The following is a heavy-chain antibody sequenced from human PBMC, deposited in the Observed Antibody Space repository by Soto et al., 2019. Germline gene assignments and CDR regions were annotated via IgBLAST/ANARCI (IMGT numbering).Heavy chain of an antibody. J-gene: IGHJ3*01. CDR3: TREWSAVTGTPFDL. V-gene: IGHV3-30*03. Sequence: QLQLVESGGGVVQPEKSLRLSCEASGFTFSAFGMHWVRQAPGKGLEWVAGFSYDGHTKYYANPVKGRFSISSDNSRNALYLSMDSLRAEDTAMYYCTREWSAVTGTPFDLWGQGTMVIASS. CDR1: GFTFSAFG. D-gene: IGHD6-19*01. CDR2: FSYDGHTK.